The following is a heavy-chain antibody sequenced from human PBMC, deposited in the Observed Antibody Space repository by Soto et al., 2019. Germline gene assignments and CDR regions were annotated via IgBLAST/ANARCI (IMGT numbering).Heavy chain of an antibody. V-gene: IGHV3-33*01. D-gene: IGHD5-18*01. CDR2: IWYDGSNK. J-gene: IGHJ4*02. CDR3: ARGIPPGGYSYGLFY. CDR1: GFTFSSYG. Sequence: QVQLVESGGGVVQPGMSLRLSCAASGFTFSSYGMHWVRQAPGKGLEWVAVIWYDGSNKYYADSVKGRFTISRDNSKNTLYLQMNSLRAEDTAVYYCARGIPPGGYSYGLFYWGQGTLVTVSS.